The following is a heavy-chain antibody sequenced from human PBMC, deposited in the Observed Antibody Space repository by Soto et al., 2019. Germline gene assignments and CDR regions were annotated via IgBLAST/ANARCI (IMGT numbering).Heavy chain of an antibody. Sequence: PSETLSLTCTVYGGGSFGPYYWGWIRQSPGKGLEWIGETNHRGDTNYNPSLKSRVTISVDTSENQFSLKLISVTAADTAVYYCTRGLFSGSSYSGSWYYFDSWGQGTMVTVSS. CDR1: GGGSFGPYY. CDR3: TRGLFSGSSYSGSWYYFDS. V-gene: IGHV4-34*01. D-gene: IGHD1-26*01. CDR2: TNHRGDT. J-gene: IGHJ4*02.